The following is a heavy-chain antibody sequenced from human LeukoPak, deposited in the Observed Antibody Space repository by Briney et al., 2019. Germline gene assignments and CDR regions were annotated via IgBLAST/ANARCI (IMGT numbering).Heavy chain of an antibody. J-gene: IGHJ6*02. D-gene: IGHD3-10*01. CDR2: IYHSGST. V-gene: IGHV4-30-2*01. CDR1: GGSISSGGYS. Sequence: SETLSLTCAVSGGSISSGGYSWSWIRQPPGKGLEWIGYIYHSGSTYYNPSLKSRVTISVDRSKNQFSLKLSSVTAADTAVYYCAGSMVRGVIPPFYYYYGMDVWGQGTTVTVSS. CDR3: AGSMVRGVIPPFYYYYGMDV.